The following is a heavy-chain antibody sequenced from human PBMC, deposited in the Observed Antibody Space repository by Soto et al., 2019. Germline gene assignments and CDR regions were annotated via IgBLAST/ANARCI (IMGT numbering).Heavy chain of an antibody. V-gene: IGHV4-31*03. Sequence: QVQLQESGPGLVKPSQTLSLTCTVSGGSISSGGYYWSWLRQHPGKGLEWIGYIYYSGSTYYNPSLKRRVTISVDTSKNQFSLKLSSVTAADTAVYYCARSTVLRYFDWFPPFDYWGQGTLVTVSS. CDR2: IYYSGST. D-gene: IGHD3-9*01. J-gene: IGHJ4*02. CDR1: GGSISSGGYY. CDR3: ARSTVLRYFDWFPPFDY.